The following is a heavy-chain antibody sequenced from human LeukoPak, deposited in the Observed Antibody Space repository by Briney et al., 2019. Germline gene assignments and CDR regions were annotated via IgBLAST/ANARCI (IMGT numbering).Heavy chain of an antibody. D-gene: IGHD3-10*01. J-gene: IGHJ4*02. CDR2: IYYSGST. CDR3: ARESPYGSGSYYDY. V-gene: IGHV4-61*01. CDR1: GGSFSSGSYY. Sequence: SETLSLTCTVSGGSFSSGSYYWGWVRQPPGRGLGWMGYIYYSGSTNYNPSLKSRVTISVDTSKNQFSLKLSSVTAADTAVYYCARESPYGSGSYYDYWGQGTLVTVSS.